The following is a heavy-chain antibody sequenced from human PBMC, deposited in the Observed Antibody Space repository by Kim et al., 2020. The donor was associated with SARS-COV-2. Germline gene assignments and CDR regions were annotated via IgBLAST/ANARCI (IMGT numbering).Heavy chain of an antibody. CDR3: ARPSTDDYGDDGGIH. CDR2: IYSGGST. V-gene: IGHV3-66*01. Sequence: GGSLRLSCAASGFTVSSNYMSWVRQAPGKGLEWVSVIYSGGSTYYADSVKGRFTISRDNSKNTLYLQMNSLRAEDTAVYYCARPSTDDYGDDGGIHWGQGTLVTVSS. J-gene: IGHJ4*02. CDR1: GFTVSSNY. D-gene: IGHD4-17*01.